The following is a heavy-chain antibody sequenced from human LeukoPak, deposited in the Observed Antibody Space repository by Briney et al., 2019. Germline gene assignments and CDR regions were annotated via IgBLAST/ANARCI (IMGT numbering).Heavy chain of an antibody. Sequence: PSETLSLTCTVSGGSMRNYYWGWIRQPPGKGLEWIGSIFYSGSAYYNPSLKSRLAIPLDTSKNQFSLRLTSVTAADTGVYFCARIGHGANSHLKWYFDLWGRGTLVTVSS. J-gene: IGHJ2*01. CDR3: ARIGHGANSHLKWYFDL. V-gene: IGHV4-39*01. CDR2: IFYSGSA. D-gene: IGHD4-23*01. CDR1: GGSMRNYY.